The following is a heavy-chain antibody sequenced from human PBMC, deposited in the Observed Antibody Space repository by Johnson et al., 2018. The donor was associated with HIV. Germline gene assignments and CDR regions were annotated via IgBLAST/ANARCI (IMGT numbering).Heavy chain of an antibody. V-gene: IGHV3-66*03. CDR3: ARDPVWGDPDAFDI. J-gene: IGHJ3*02. Sequence: VLLVESGGGLIQPGGSLRVSCAASGFTVSSNYMSWVRQAPGKGLEWVSGFYSGGSTYYADSVKGRFIISRDNSKNTVHLKMNSLRAEDTAVYYCARDPVWGDPDAFDIWGQGTMVTVSS. CDR2: FYSGGST. D-gene: IGHD3-16*01. CDR1: GFTVSSNY.